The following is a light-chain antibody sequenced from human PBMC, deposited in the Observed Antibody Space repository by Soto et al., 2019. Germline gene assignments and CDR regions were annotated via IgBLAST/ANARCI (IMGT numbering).Light chain of an antibody. CDR1: QTVSTY. CDR2: DAS. V-gene: IGKV3-20*01. J-gene: IGKJ2*01. CDR3: QQYGSSPPYT. Sequence: EIVLTQSPVTLSLSPGDRATLSCRASQTVSTYLAWYQQKPGQAPRLLIYDASNRATGIPDRFSGSGSGTDFTLTISRLEPEDFAMYYCQQYGSSPPYTFGLGTKLEIK.